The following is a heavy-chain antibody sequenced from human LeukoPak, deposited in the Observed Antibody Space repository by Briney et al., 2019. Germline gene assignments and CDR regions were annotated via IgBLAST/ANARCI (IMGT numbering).Heavy chain of an antibody. CDR2: ISNNGGST. CDR3: ARGDSGSHLDY. D-gene: IGHD1-26*01. CDR1: GFTFSSYA. Sequence: GGSLRLXCVASGFTFSSYAMHWVRQAPGKGLEYVSAISNNGGSTYYANSVKGRFTISRDNSKNTLSLQMGSLRAEDKAVYYCARGDSGSHLDYWGQGSLVTVSS. J-gene: IGHJ4*02. V-gene: IGHV3-64*01.